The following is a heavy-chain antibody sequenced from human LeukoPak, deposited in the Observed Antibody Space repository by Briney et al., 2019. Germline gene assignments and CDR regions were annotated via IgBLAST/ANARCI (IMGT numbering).Heavy chain of an antibody. V-gene: IGHV3-23*01. CDR2: ISGSGGST. J-gene: IGHJ4*02. CDR3: AKRVVMPYYFDY. D-gene: IGHD3-3*01. CDR1: GFTFCSYA. Sequence: GGSLRLSCAASGFTFCSYAMSWVRQAPGKGLEWVSVISGSGGSTYYADSVKGRFTISRDNSKNTMYLQMNSLRAEDTAIYYCAKRVVMPYYFDYWGQGTLVTVSS.